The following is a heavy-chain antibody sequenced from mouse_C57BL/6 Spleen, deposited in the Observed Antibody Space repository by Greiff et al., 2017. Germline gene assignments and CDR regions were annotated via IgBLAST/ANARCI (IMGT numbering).Heavy chain of an antibody. D-gene: IGHD3-1*01. V-gene: IGHV2-6*01. J-gene: IGHJ4*01. CDR3: ARGTPRARDY. CDR1: GFSLTSYG. Sequence: QVQLKESGPGLVAPSQSLSITCTVSGFSLTSYGVDWVRQSPGTGLEWLGVIWGVGSTNYNSALKSRLSISKDNSKSQVFLKMNSLQTDDTAMYYGARGTPRARDYGGQGTAVTVSS. CDR2: IWGVGST.